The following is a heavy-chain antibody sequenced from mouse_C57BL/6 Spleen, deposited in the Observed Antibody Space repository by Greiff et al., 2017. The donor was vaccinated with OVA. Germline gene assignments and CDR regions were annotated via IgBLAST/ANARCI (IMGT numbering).Heavy chain of an antibody. Sequence: VQLVEPGAELVRPGASVKLSCKASGYTFPDSYINWVKQRPGQGLRWIERIYPGSGNTTYNEKFKDKATLTAEKSSSTAYMQLSSLTSEDSAVYYCAKVADGSHAMDYWGQGTSVTVSS. CDR2: IYPGSGNT. D-gene: IGHD1-1*01. CDR1: GYTFPDSY. V-gene: IGHV1-76*01. J-gene: IGHJ4*01. CDR3: AKVADGSHAMDY.